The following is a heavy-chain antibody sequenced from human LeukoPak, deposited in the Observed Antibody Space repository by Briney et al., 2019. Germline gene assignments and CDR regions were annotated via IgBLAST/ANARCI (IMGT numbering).Heavy chain of an antibody. CDR1: GYTFTGYY. V-gene: IGHV1-2*02. CDR2: INPNSGGT. J-gene: IGHJ6*03. CDR3: ARDRNDFYYSYYMDV. D-gene: IGHD3-3*01. Sequence: ASVKVSCKASGYTFTGYYMHWVRQAPGQGLEGMGWINPNSGGTNYAQKFQGRVTMTRDTSISTAYMELSRLRSDDTAVYYCARDRNDFYYSYYMDVWGKGTTVTVSS.